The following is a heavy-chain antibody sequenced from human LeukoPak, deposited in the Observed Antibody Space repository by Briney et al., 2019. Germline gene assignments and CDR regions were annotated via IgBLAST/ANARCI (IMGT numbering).Heavy chain of an antibody. CDR1: GFTFSSYS. CDR3: ARSLAYAYCGGDCQGAFDV. D-gene: IGHD2-21*02. Sequence: GSLRLSCAASGFTFSSYSMNWIRQPPGKGLEWIGSIYYSGNTYYNPSLKSRVTMSVDTSKSQFSLKLSSMTATDTAVYYCARSLAYAYCGGDCQGAFDVWGQGTMVTVSS. V-gene: IGHV4-39*07. CDR2: IYYSGNT. J-gene: IGHJ3*01.